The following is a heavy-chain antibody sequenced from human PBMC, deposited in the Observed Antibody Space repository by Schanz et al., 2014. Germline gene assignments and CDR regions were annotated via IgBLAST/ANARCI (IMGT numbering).Heavy chain of an antibody. CDR1: GFIFSVYG. J-gene: IGHJ4*02. Sequence: QVQLVESGGGVVQPGGSLRLSCAASGFIFSVYGMHWVRQAPGKGPEWVAVIWYDENNKYYADSVKGRFTMSRDNSKNTLYLQMNSLRAEDTAVYYCARSNYRRKINFDYWGRGTLVTVSS. CDR3: ARSNYRRKINFDY. CDR2: IWYDENNK. D-gene: IGHD3-10*01. V-gene: IGHV3-33*01.